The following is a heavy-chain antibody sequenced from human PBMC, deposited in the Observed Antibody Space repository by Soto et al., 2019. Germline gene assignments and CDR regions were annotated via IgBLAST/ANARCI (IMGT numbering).Heavy chain of an antibody. Sequence: SVKVSCKASGGTFSSYAISCVRQAPGQGLEWMGGIIPIFGTANYAQKFQGRVTISADESTSTAYMELSSLRSEDTAVYYCAARCEHSSGWVLDYWGQGTRGTAPQ. J-gene: IGHJ4*02. D-gene: IGHD6-19*01. CDR3: AARCEHSSGWVLDY. CDR2: IIPIFGTA. V-gene: IGHV1-69*13. CDR1: GGTFSSYA.